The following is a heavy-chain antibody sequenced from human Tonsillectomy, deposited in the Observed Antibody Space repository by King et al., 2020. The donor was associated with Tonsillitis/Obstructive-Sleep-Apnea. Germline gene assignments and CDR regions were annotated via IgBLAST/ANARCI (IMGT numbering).Heavy chain of an antibody. Sequence: QLVQSGAEVKKPGSSVKVSCKASGGTFSSYAISWVRQAPGQGLEWMGGIIPILGIANYAQKFQGRVTITADKSTSTAYMELSSLGSEDTAVYYCARVSYCAGDCYLPVSYYGMDVWGQGTPVTVSS. V-gene: IGHV1-69*10. CDR1: GGTFSSYA. CDR3: ARVSYCAGDCYLPVSYYGMDV. CDR2: IIPILGIA. D-gene: IGHD2-21*02. J-gene: IGHJ6*02.